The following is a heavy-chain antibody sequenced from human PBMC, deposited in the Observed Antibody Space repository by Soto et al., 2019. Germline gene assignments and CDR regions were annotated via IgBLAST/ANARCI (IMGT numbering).Heavy chain of an antibody. V-gene: IGHV4-34*01. D-gene: IGHD3-9*01. CDR1: GGSFSGYY. Sequence: PSETLSLTCAVYGGSFSGYYWSWIRQPPGKGLEWIGEINHSGSTNYNPSLKSRVTISVDTSKNQFSLKLSSVTAADTAVYYCARAVLNSYDILTGYYPLFWFDPWGQGTLVTVSS. CDR2: INHSGST. J-gene: IGHJ5*02. CDR3: ARAVLNSYDILTGYYPLFWFDP.